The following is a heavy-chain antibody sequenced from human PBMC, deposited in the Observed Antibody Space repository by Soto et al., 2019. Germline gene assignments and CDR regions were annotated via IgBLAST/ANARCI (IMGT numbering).Heavy chain of an antibody. CDR1: GYTFNSCA. J-gene: IGHJ4*02. CDR3: ARDLAAGTCDY. V-gene: IGHV1-18*01. Sequence: ASVKVSCKASGYTFNSCAISWVRQAPGQGLECMGWISAYNGNTNYAQMLQGRVTMTTDTSTSTAYMELRSLRSDDTAVYYCARDLAAGTCDYWGQGTLVTVSS. CDR2: ISAYNGNT. D-gene: IGHD6-13*01.